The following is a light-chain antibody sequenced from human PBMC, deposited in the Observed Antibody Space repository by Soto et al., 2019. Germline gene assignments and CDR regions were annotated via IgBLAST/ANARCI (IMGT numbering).Light chain of an antibody. Sequence: QSVLTQPPSVSVAPGQRVTISCTGSSSNIGAGYNVHWYQQVPGTAPKLLIYGDSNRPSGVPDRFSGSKSGTSASLAITGRQAEDEADYYCQSYDSSLSGWLFGGGTKLTVL. V-gene: IGLV1-40*01. CDR2: GDS. CDR1: SSNIGAGYN. J-gene: IGLJ3*02. CDR3: QSYDSSLSGWL.